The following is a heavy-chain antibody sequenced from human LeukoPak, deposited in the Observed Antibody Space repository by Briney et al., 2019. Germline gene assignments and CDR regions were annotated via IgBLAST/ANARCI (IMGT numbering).Heavy chain of an antibody. Sequence: GESLKISCKGSGYSFTSYWIGWVRQMPGKGLEWMGIIYPGDSDTRYSPSFQGQVTISADKSISTAYLQWSSLKASDTAMYYCARHHLAAAGNWAFDYWGQGTLVTVSS. CDR2: IYPGDSDT. D-gene: IGHD6-13*01. J-gene: IGHJ4*02. V-gene: IGHV5-51*01. CDR3: ARHHLAAAGNWAFDY. CDR1: GYSFTSYW.